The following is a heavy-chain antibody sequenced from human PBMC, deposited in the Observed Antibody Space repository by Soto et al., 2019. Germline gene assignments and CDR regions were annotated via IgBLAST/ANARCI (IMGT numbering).Heavy chain of an antibody. CDR2: MNPNSGNT. V-gene: IGHV1-8*01. J-gene: IGHJ5*02. D-gene: IGHD2-21*01. CDR3: ARGGVLLANLTHNWFDP. CDR1: GYTFTSYD. Sequence: GASVKVSCKASGYTFTSYDINWVRQATGQGLEWMGWMNPNSGNTGYAQKFQGRVTMTRNTSISTAYMELSSLRSEDTAVYYCARGGVLLANLTHNWFDPWGQGTLVTVYS.